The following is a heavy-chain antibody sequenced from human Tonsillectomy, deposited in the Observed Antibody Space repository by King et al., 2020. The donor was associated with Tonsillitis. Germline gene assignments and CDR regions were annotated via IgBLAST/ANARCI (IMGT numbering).Heavy chain of an antibody. Sequence: VQLVESGGGLVQPGRSLRLSCAASGFTFDDYAMHCVRQAPGRGLEWVSGITWNSGSMGYADSVKGRFTISRDNAKNYLYLQMNSLRAEDTALYYCAKDIRRKGDMTTVPSREVTYYYYYYGMDVWGQGTTVTVSS. V-gene: IGHV3-9*01. D-gene: IGHD4-11*01. J-gene: IGHJ6*02. CDR3: AKDIRRKGDMTTVPSREVTYYYYYYGMDV. CDR1: GFTFDDYA. CDR2: ITWNSGSM.